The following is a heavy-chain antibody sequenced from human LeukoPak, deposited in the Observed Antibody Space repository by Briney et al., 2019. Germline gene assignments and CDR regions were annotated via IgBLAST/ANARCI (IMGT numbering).Heavy chain of an antibody. D-gene: IGHD6-13*01. CDR2: ISYDGSNK. Sequence: GGSLRLSCAASGFTFSSYAMHWVRQAPGKGLEWVAVISYDGSNKYYADFVKGRFTISRDNSKNTLYLQMNSLRAEDTAVYYCCCSRSLDYWGQGTLVTVSS. CDR3: CCSRSLDY. CDR1: GFTFSSYA. J-gene: IGHJ4*02. V-gene: IGHV3-30-3*01.